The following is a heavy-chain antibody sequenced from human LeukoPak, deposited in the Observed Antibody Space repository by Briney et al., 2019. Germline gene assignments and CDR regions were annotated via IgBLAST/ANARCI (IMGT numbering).Heavy chain of an antibody. Sequence: PQTLSLTSTVYGRSISSYYWSWIRQLQGNWLEWIGYIYYSGSTNYNPSLKSRVTISVDTSKNQFSLKLSSVTAADTAVYYCARRVTTGYYYYYMDVWGKGTTVTVSS. V-gene: IGHV4-59*08. J-gene: IGHJ6*03. D-gene: IGHD4-17*01. CDR1: GRSISSYY. CDR2: IYYSGST. CDR3: ARRVTTGYYYYYMDV.